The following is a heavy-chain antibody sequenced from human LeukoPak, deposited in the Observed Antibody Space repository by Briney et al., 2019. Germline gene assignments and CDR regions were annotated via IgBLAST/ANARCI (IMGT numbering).Heavy chain of an antibody. D-gene: IGHD2-2*02. CDR2: IYYSGST. V-gene: IGHV4-30-4*08. CDR3: ARHKECSSASCYTHYYYMDV. Sequence: SETLSLTCTVSGGSISSGDYYWSWIRQPPGKGLEWIGYIYYSGSTYYNPSLKSRVTISVDTSKNQLSLKLTSVTAADTAVYYCARHKECSSASCYTHYYYMDVWGKGTTVTVSS. CDR1: GGSISSGDYY. J-gene: IGHJ6*03.